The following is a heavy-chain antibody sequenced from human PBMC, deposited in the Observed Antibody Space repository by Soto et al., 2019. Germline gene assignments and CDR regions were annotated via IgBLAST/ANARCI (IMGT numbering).Heavy chain of an antibody. D-gene: IGHD1-26*01. Sequence: HPGGSLRLSCAASGFTFSSYAMSWVRQAPGKGLEWVSAISGSGGSTYYADSVKGRFTISRDNSKNTLYLQMNSLRAEDTAVYYCAKDRWGATSFFDYWGQGTLVTVSS. V-gene: IGHV3-23*01. CDR1: GFTFSSYA. J-gene: IGHJ4*02. CDR3: AKDRWGATSFFDY. CDR2: ISGSGGST.